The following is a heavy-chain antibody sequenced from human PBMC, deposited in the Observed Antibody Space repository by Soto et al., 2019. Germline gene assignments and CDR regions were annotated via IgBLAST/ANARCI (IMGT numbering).Heavy chain of an antibody. J-gene: IGHJ6*02. CDR2: IYPGDSDT. CDR1: GYSFTSYW. V-gene: IGHV5-51*01. CDR3: GGLLGKSTTRGEWYYYDMDV. Sequence: GESLKISCKGSGYSFTSYWIGWVRQMPGKGLEWMGIIYPGDSDTRYSPSFQGQITISADKSISTAYLQWSSLKASDTAIYYCGGLLGKSTTRGEWYYYDMDVWGQGTTVTVSS. D-gene: IGHD3-16*01.